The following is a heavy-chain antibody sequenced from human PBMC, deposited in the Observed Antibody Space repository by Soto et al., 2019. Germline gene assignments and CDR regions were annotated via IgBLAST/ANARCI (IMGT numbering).Heavy chain of an antibody. CDR1: GGSISSYY. D-gene: IGHD3-3*01. CDR3: ARGPHGPVLRFVEWLPDYYYYGMDV. V-gene: IGHV4-59*01. Sequence: QVQLQESGPGLVKPSETLSLTCTVSGGSISSYYWSWIRQPPGKGLEWIGYIYYSGSTNYNPSLKSRVTISVDTSKNQFSLKLSSVTAADTAVYYCARGPHGPVLRFVEWLPDYYYYGMDVWGQGTTVTVSS. CDR2: IYYSGST. J-gene: IGHJ6*02.